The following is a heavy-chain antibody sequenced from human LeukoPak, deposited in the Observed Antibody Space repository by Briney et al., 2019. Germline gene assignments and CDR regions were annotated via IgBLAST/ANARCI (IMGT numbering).Heavy chain of an antibody. CDR3: AKRRGYYGSGSYLDS. V-gene: IGHV3-23*01. J-gene: IGHJ4*02. D-gene: IGHD3-10*01. CDR2: ISGSGGST. Sequence: TGGSLTLACAASQYTFRNCAMNWVRRPPGKGLEWVSGISGSGGSTYYADSVKGRFTISRDNSKNTLYLQMNSLRAEDTALFYCAKRRGYYGSGSYLDSSGQGTLVTASS. CDR1: QYTFRNCA.